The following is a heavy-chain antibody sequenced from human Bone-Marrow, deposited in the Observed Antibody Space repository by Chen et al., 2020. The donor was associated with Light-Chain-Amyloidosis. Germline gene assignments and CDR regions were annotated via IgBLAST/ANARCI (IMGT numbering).Heavy chain of an antibody. CDR1: SGSITNYY. V-gene: IGHV4-59*01. J-gene: IGHJ4*02. D-gene: IGHD3-10*01. CDR3: ASSDYGSGSYYFDY. CDR2: IYFSGTT. Sequence: QVQLQESGPGLVRPSETLSLTCTVPSGSITNYYWTWIRQPPGKGLDWIGYIYFSGTTNYNPSLKSRVTISVDTSKNQFSLKLTSVTAADTAVYYCASSDYGSGSYYFDYWGQGSLVTVSS.